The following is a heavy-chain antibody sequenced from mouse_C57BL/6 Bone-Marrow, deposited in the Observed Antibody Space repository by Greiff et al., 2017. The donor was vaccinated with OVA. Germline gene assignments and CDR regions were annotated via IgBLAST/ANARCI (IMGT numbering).Heavy chain of an antibody. CDR3: ARDDGYVFEY. J-gene: IGHJ2*01. D-gene: IGHD2-3*01. CDR2: IYPGSGNT. V-gene: IGHV1-76*01. CDR1: GYTFTDHY. Sequence: SGAEVVRPGASVKLSCKASGYTFTDHYINWVQQRPGQGLEWIARIYPGSGNTYYNEQFKGKATLTAEQSSNTACMQLSSLTSEDSAVYFCARDDGYVFEYWGQGTTLTVSS.